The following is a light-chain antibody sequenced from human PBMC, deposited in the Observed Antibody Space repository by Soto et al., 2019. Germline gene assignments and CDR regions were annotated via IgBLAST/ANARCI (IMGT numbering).Light chain of an antibody. J-gene: IGKJ1*01. CDR1: QSISSW. CDR3: QHYNVYPWT. V-gene: IGKV1-5*03. CDR2: EAS. Sequence: DIQMTQSPSTLSSSLGDRVTITCRASQSISSWLAWYQQKTGKAPKILIYEASSLQSGVPSRFSGSGSGTEFNLTISRLQPDDFATYYCQHYNVYPWTFGQGTKVDIK.